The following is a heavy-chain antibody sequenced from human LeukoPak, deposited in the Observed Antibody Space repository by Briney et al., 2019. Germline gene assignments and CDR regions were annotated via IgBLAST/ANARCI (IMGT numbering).Heavy chain of an antibody. J-gene: IGHJ6*02. CDR1: GGSFSGYY. Sequence: PSETLSLTCAVYGGSFSGYYWSWIRQPPGKGLEWIGEINHSGSTNYNPSLKSRVTISVDTSKNQFSLKLSSVTAADTAVYYCARGPGYSYAERYYYGMDVWGQGTTVTVSS. V-gene: IGHV4-34*01. CDR3: ARGPGYSYAERYYYGMDV. CDR2: INHSGST. D-gene: IGHD5-18*01.